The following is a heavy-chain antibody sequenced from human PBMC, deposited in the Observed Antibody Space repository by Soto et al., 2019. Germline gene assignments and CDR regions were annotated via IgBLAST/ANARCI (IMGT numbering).Heavy chain of an antibody. J-gene: IGHJ5*02. V-gene: IGHV1-2*04. CDR1: GYTFTGYY. Sequence: QVQLVQSGAEVKKPGASVKVSCKASGYTFTGYYMHWVRQAPGQGLEWMGWINPNSGGTNYAQKFQGWVTITRDTSIGTAYMELSRLRSDDTAVYYCARASGGDIVVVPAGEWFDPWGQGTLVTVSS. D-gene: IGHD2-2*01. CDR2: INPNSGGT. CDR3: ARASGGDIVVVPAGEWFDP.